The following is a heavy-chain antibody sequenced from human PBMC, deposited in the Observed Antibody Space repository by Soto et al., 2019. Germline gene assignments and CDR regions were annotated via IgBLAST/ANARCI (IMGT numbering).Heavy chain of an antibody. CDR1: GYTFTSYD. CDR2: MNPNSGNT. V-gene: IGHV1-8*01. J-gene: IGHJ6*03. D-gene: IGHD1-20*01. Sequence: ASVKVSCKASGYTFTSYDINWVRQATGQGLEWMGWMNPNSGNTGYAQKFQGRVTMTRNTSISTAYMELSSLRSEDTAVYYCARGHRRLARYNWNDEGYYYYYMDVWGKGTTVTVSS. CDR3: ARGHRRLARYNWNDEGYYYYYMDV.